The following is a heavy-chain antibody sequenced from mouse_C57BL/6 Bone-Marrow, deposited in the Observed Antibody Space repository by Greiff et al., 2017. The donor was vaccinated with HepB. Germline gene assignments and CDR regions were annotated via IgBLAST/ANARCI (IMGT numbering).Heavy chain of an antibody. CDR3: ARWYFDV. CDR2: ISDGGSYT. J-gene: IGHJ1*03. Sequence: EVQLVESGGGLVKPGGSLKLSCAASGFTFSSYAMSWVRPTPEKRLEWVATISDGGSYTYYPDNVKGRFTISRDNAKNNLYLQMSHLKSEDTAMYYCARWYFDVWGTGTTVTVSS. CDR1: GFTFSSYA. V-gene: IGHV5-4*01.